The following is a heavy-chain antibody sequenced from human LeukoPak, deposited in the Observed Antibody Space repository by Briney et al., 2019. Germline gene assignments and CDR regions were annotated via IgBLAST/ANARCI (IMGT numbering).Heavy chain of an antibody. CDR2: INLDGSMT. V-gene: IGHV3-74*01. CDR3: ARDPRTGFDY. CDR1: GFTFNNYW. J-gene: IGHJ4*02. D-gene: IGHD1-14*01. Sequence: GGSLRLSCVASGFTFNNYWMHWVRQAPGKGLVWVSQINLDGSMTSYAGSVKGRFTISRDNAKNTLYLQMNSLRAEDTAVYYCARDPRTGFDYWGQGTLVTVSS.